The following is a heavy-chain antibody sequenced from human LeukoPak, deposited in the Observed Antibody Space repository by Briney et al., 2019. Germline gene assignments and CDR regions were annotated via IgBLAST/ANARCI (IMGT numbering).Heavy chain of an antibody. J-gene: IGHJ5*02. CDR1: GGSSSGYY. CDR3: AGLYYDFWSGYYT. D-gene: IGHD3-3*01. V-gene: IGHV4-34*01. CDR2: INHSGST. Sequence: SETLSLTCAVYGGSSSGYYWSWIRQPPGKGLEWIGEINHSGSTNYNPSLKSRVTISVDTSKNQFSLKLSSVTAADTAVYYCAGLYYDFWSGYYTWGQGTLVTVSS.